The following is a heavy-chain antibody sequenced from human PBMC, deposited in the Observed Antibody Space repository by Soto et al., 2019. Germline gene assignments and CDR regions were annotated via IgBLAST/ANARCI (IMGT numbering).Heavy chain of an antibody. Sequence: SGTLSRTRTVSGFSITSHHGTWIRQPPGKGLEWIGNVHYSGSTHSSPSLKSRVIISLDTSENQSSLKLNSVTAADTAVYYCTGGGSGHPFDYWGRGTLVTVSS. CDR1: GFSITSHH. CDR2: VHYSGST. V-gene: IGHV4-59*11. D-gene: IGHD2-15*01. J-gene: IGHJ4*02. CDR3: TGGGSGHPFDY.